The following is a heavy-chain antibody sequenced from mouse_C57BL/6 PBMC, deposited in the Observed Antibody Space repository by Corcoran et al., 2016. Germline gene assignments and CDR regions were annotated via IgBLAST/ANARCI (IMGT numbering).Heavy chain of an antibody. V-gene: IGHV9-1*01. CDR1: GYTFTEYQ. Sequence: QIQLVQSGPELKQHGETVKITCKASGYTFTEYQIHWVKQAQGKGFTWMGMIYTDTGEPTYAEEFKERFAFSLAHPASTASLQINNRNNEDTATYFCVRGGLLRSWFAYGGQGTLVTVSA. J-gene: IGHJ3*01. CDR2: IYTDTGEP. CDR3: VRGGLLRSWFAY. D-gene: IGHD2-3*01.